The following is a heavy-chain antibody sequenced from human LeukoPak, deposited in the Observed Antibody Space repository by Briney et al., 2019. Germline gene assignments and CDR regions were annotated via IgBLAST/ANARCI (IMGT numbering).Heavy chain of an antibody. D-gene: IGHD1-26*01. CDR3: AKEIVGATIGGVDY. V-gene: IGHV3-21*01. CDR1: GFTFSSYN. CDR2: ISSSSSYI. J-gene: IGHJ4*02. Sequence: GGSLRLSCAASGFTFSSYNMNWVRQAPGKGLEWVSSISSSSSYIYYADSVKGRFTISRDNAKNSLYLQMNSLRAEDTAVYYCAKEIVGATIGGVDYWGQGTLVTVPS.